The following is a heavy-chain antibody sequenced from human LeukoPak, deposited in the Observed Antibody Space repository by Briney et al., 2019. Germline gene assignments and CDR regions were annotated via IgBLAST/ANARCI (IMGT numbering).Heavy chain of an antibody. D-gene: IGHD6-13*01. CDR2: IIPIFGTA. CDR3: ARVSGGIAADCLFDP. CDR1: GGTFSSYA. J-gene: IGHJ5*02. Sequence: GSSVKVSCKASGGTFSSYAMSWVRQAPGQGLEWMGGIIPIFGTANYAQKFQGRVTITTDESTSTAYMELSSLRSEDTAVYYCARVSGGIAADCLFDPWGQGTLVTVSS. V-gene: IGHV1-69*05.